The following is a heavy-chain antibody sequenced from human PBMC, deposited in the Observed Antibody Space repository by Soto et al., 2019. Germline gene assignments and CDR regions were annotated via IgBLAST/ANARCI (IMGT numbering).Heavy chain of an antibody. Sequence: LQSGGGVVQPGESLRLSCPASGFSLRDHALSWVRQAAGGGLEWVSGISGSEDRTNYADIVRGCFIIYKDRPKNTFYLDMGGGRVYDTAVYFCGRTYTGGWGQGTLVIVSS. CDR2: ISGSEDRT. D-gene: IGHD3-10*01. CDR3: GRTYTGG. V-gene: IGHV3-23*01. J-gene: IGHJ4*02. CDR1: GFSLRDHA.